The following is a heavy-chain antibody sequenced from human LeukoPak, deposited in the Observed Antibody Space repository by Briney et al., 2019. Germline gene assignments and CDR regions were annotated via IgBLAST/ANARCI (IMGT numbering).Heavy chain of an antibody. J-gene: IGHJ4*02. D-gene: IGHD5-18*01. CDR2: ISSSGSTI. V-gene: IGHV3-11*01. Sequence: GGSLRLSCAASGFTFSDYYMSWIRQAPGKGLEGVSYISSSGSTIYYADSVKGRFTISRDNAKNPLYLQMNSLRAEDTAVYYCARGAAMVTILFDYWGQGTLVTVSS. CDR3: ARGAAMVTILFDY. CDR1: GFTFSDYY.